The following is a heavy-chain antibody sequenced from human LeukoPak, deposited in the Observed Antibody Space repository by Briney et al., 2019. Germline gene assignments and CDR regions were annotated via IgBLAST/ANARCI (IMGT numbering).Heavy chain of an antibody. V-gene: IGHV1-2*02. Sequence: ASVKVSCKASGYTFTGYYMHWVRQAPGQGLEWMGWINPNSGGTNYARKFQGRVTMTRDTSISTAYMELSRLRSDDTAVYYCARGWAYYYGSGRPDYWGQGTLVTVSS. CDR2: INPNSGGT. J-gene: IGHJ4*02. CDR1: GYTFTGYY. D-gene: IGHD3-10*01. CDR3: ARGWAYYYGSGRPDY.